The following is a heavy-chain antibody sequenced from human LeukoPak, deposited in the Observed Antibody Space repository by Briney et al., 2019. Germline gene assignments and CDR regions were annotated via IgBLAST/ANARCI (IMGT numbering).Heavy chain of an antibody. V-gene: IGHV1-2*02. J-gene: IGHJ4*02. D-gene: IGHD1-1*01. CDR1: GYTFIDYH. Sequence: ASVKVSCKASGYTFIDYHIHWVRQAPGQGPEWLGWINLNSGATKYAQNLQGRVTMTRDTSISTAYMELSRLNSDDTAVYYCARDPPSTTTLDYWGQGTPVTVSS. CDR3: ARDPPSTTTLDY. CDR2: INLNSGAT.